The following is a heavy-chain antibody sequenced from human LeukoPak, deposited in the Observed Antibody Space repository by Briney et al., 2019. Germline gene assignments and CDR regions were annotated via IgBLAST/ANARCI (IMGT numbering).Heavy chain of an antibody. CDR1: GFTFSSYA. CDR3: ARASYNWN. V-gene: IGHV3-21*04. Sequence: GGSLRLSCSASGFTFSSYAMKWVRQAPGKGLEWVSAISRTSAYIYYSDSVKGRFTVSRDNAMNSVFLQMDSLRVEDTAVYYCARASYNWNWGQGVLVAVSS. CDR2: ISRTSAYI. J-gene: IGHJ1*01. D-gene: IGHD1-20*01.